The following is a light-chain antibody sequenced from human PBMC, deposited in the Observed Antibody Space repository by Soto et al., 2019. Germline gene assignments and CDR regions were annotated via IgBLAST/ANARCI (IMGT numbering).Light chain of an antibody. CDR2: RAS. V-gene: IGKV3-15*01. CDR1: QPVSSN. J-gene: IGKJ2*01. Sequence: EIVMTQSPATLSVSPGERATLSCRASQPVSSNFAWYRQKPGQAPTLVIYRASTRATGIPARFSGSGSGTEFTLTLSSRQAEDFAIYYCQQYNNWPYTFGQGTKLEIK. CDR3: QQYNNWPYT.